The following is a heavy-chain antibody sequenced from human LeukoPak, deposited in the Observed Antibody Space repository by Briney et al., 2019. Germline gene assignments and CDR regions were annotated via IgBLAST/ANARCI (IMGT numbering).Heavy chain of an antibody. J-gene: IGHJ5*02. CDR2: VYYSGST. D-gene: IGHD3-10*01. V-gene: IGHV4-39*07. Sequence: SETLSLTCTVSGGSITSRAYYWGWIRQPPGKGLEWIGSVYYSGSTYHNPSLKSRVTMSVDTSKNQFSLKLSSVTAADTAVYYCARGRARYYYGSGSEDPWGQGTLVTVSS. CDR1: GGSITSRAYY. CDR3: ARGRARYYYGSGSEDP.